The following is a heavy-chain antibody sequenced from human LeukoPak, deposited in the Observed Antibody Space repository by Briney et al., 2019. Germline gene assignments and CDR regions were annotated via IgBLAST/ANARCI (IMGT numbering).Heavy chain of an antibody. V-gene: IGHV3-23*01. CDR1: GFTFSSYG. Sequence: GGSLRLSCAASGFTFSSYGMHWVRQAPGKGLEWVSAISNNGGSTYYADSVKGRFTISRDNSKNTLYLQMNSLRAEDTAVYYCAKGKYGDYVRYFDLWGRGTLVTVSS. CDR2: ISNNGGST. CDR3: AKGKYGDYVRYFDL. D-gene: IGHD4-17*01. J-gene: IGHJ2*01.